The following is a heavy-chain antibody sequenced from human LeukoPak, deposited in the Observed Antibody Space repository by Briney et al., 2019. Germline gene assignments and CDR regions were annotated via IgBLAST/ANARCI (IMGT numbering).Heavy chain of an antibody. CDR1: GFTFSNSW. CDR3: ARDRLDYGWFDP. CDR2: ISSSSSYI. J-gene: IGHJ5*02. Sequence: GGSLRLSCAASGFTFSNSWMNWVRRAPGKGLEWVSSISSSSSYIYYADSVKGRFTISRDNAKNSLYLQMNSLRAEDTAVYYCARDRLDYGWFDPWGQGTLVTVSS. V-gene: IGHV3-21*01. D-gene: IGHD4/OR15-4a*01.